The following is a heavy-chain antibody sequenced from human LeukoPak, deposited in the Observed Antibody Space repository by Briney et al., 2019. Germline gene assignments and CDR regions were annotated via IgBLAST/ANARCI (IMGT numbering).Heavy chain of an antibody. V-gene: IGHV1-2*02. Sequence: ASVKVSCKASGYTFTGYYMHRVRQAPGQGLEWMGWINPNSGGTNYAQKFQGRVTMTRDTSISTAYMELSRLRSDDTAVYYCARDAEYSSGYPNYYYYYYMDVWGKGTTVTVSS. CDR2: INPNSGGT. J-gene: IGHJ6*03. D-gene: IGHD3-22*01. CDR1: GYTFTGYY. CDR3: ARDAEYSSGYPNYYYYYYMDV.